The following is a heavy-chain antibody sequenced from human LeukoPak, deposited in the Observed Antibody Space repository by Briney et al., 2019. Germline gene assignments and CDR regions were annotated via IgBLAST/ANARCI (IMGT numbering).Heavy chain of an antibody. CDR2: IYTSGST. CDR1: GGSISSYY. V-gene: IGHV4-4*07. CDR3: ARVGSDGSGSYYFDY. J-gene: IGHJ4*02. Sequence: SETLSLTCTVSGGSISSYYWSWIRQPAGKGLEWIGRIYTSGSTNYNPSLKSRVTMSVDTSKNQFSLKLSSVTAADTAVYYCARVGSDGSGSYYFDYWGQGTLVTVSS. D-gene: IGHD3-10*01.